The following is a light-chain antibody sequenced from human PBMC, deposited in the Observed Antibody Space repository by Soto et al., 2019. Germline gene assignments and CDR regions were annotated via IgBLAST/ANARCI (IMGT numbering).Light chain of an antibody. Sequence: EVVLTQSPGTLSLSPGERATLSSGASQSVTGNYLAWYQQKPGQAPRLLIFGASTRATGIPDRFSGSGSGTDFTLTISRLEPEDFAVYYCQQYGSSGTFGQGTKVDI. CDR3: QQYGSSGT. CDR2: GAS. CDR1: QSVTGNY. J-gene: IGKJ1*01. V-gene: IGKV3-20*01.